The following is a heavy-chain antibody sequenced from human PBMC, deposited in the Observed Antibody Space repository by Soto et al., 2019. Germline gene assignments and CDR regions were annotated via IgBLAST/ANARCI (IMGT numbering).Heavy chain of an antibody. CDR2: ISGSGGTT. D-gene: IGHD2-2*01. Sequence: EVQLLESGRGLVQPGGSLRLSCAASGFTFSSYAMNWVRQAPGQGLEWVSFISGSGGTTYYADSVKGRFTISRDKSKSTLFLQMDSLRAEDTAMYYCAKDPPSSSSNSFDIWGQGTMVTVSS. CDR3: AKDPPSSSSNSFDI. V-gene: IGHV3-23*01. J-gene: IGHJ3*02. CDR1: GFTFSSYA.